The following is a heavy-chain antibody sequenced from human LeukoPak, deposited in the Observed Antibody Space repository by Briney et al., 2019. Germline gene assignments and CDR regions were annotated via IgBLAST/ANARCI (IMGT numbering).Heavy chain of an antibody. J-gene: IGHJ4*02. D-gene: IGHD3-3*01. CDR1: GGSISSYY. CDR3: ARFHRGYYMYYFDY. CDR2: IYYSGST. V-gene: IGHV4-59*01. Sequence: SETLSLTCTVSGGSISSYYWSWIRQPPGKGLEWIGYIYYSGSTNYNPSLKSRVTISVDTSKNQFSLKLSSVTAADTAVYYCARFHRGYYMYYFDYWGQGTLVTVSS.